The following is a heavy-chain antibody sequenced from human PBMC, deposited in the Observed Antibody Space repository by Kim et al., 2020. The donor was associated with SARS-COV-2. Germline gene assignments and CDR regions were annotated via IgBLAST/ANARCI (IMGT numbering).Heavy chain of an antibody. CDR2: ISGSGGST. D-gene: IGHD2-15*01. V-gene: IGHV3-23*01. CDR1: EFTFSSYA. CDR3: AKDLSCGGDACYSNFDY. J-gene: IGHJ4*02. Sequence: GGSLRLSCAASEFTFSSYAMSWVRQAPGKGLEWVSIISGSGGSTFYADSVKGRFTISRDNFKNTLYLQMNSLRAEDTAVYYCAKDLSCGGDACYSNFDYWGRGTLVTVSS.